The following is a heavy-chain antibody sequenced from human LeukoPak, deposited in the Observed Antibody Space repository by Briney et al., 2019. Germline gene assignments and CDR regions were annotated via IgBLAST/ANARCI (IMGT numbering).Heavy chain of an antibody. CDR3: ASSSDGYDSSGYSFDY. D-gene: IGHD3-22*01. V-gene: IGHV3-33*01. Sequence: GGSLRLSCAASGFSFSSYGMHWVRQAPGKGLEWVAVIWYDGSKKYYADSVKGRFIISRDNSRNTLYLQMNSLRAEDTAAYYCASSSDGYDSSGYSFDYWGQGTLVTVSS. CDR1: GFSFSSYG. J-gene: IGHJ4*02. CDR2: IWYDGSKK.